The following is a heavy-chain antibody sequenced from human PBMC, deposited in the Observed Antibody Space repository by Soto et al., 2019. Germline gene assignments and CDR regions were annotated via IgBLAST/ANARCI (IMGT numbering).Heavy chain of an antibody. CDR1: GYTFTNYW. V-gene: IGHV5-51*01. J-gene: IGHJ6*02. CDR2: IYPGDSDT. CDR3: AASIFHYGMDV. Sequence: PGESLKISCKGSGYTFTNYWSGWVRQMPGKGLEWMGIIYPGDSDTKYNPSFQGQVTISADKSITTTYLQWSSLKASDTAIYYCAASIFHYGMDVWGQGTTVTVSS.